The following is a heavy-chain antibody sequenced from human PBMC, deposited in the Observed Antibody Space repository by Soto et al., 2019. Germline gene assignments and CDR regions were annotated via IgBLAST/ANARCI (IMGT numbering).Heavy chain of an antibody. J-gene: IGHJ4*02. V-gene: IGHV2-5*02. D-gene: IGHD1-1*01. CDR3: AHSRNLITEDVQVGDFDY. CDR2: IYWDDDE. CDR1: GFSLTTDGEG. Sequence: QISLKESGPTLVKPTETLKLTCTFSGFSLTTDGEGVGWVRQPPGEALEWLALIYWDDDERYSPSLKTRLTIKKDPSKNQVVLILTNMDPVDTATYYCAHSRNLITEDVQVGDFDYWGQGTLVTVSS.